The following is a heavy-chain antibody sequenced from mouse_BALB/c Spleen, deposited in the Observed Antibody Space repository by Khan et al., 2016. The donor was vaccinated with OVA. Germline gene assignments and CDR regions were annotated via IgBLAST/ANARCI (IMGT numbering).Heavy chain of an antibody. Sequence: VQLKQSGTELMKPGASVKISCKASGYSFTSYYINWMIESNGTSLEWNGYIDPFSGATTYNQKFKGKATLTVDKSSNTAYIHLRNLTSEDSAVYYCTRHGYVAWFTYWGQGTLVTVSA. D-gene: IGHD2-2*01. CDR1: GYSFTSYY. J-gene: IGHJ3*01. CDR3: TRHGYVAWFTY. CDR2: IDPFSGAT. V-gene: IGHV1-31*01.